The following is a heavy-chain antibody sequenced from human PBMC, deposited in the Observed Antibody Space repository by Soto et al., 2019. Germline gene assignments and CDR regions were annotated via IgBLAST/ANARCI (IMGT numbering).Heavy chain of an antibody. J-gene: IGHJ4*02. CDR2: IYPGDSDT. Sequence: PGECLKISCKGSGYSFASHWVAWVRQMPEKGLEWIGTIYPGDSDTKYSSAFRGHVTISADTSVSTAYLQWRSLEATDSAIYYCARYSGSYWHYLDFWGQGTLVTVSS. V-gene: IGHV5-51*01. CDR1: GYSFASHW. CDR3: ARYSGSYWHYLDF. D-gene: IGHD1-26*01.